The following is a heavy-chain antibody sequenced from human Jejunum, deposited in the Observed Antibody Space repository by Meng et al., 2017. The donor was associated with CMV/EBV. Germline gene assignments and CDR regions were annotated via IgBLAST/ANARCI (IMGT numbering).Heavy chain of an antibody. Sequence: FNRYDINWVRQASGQGPEWMGWMNAQTGNTGYAQKFQGRVIMTRDTSINTAFMELSSLRSEDTAVYYCTRGRGWTTTWSHSSYYFDYWGQGALVTVSS. CDR3: TRGRGWTTTWSHSSYYFDY. D-gene: IGHD4-11*01. CDR1: FNRYD. CDR2: MNAQTGNT. J-gene: IGHJ4*02. V-gene: IGHV1-8*01.